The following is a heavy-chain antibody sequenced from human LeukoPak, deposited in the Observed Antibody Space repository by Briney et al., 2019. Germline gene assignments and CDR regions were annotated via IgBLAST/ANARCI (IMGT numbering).Heavy chain of an antibody. V-gene: IGHV4-59*12. Sequence: SETLSLTCTVSGGSISSYYWGWVRQPPGKGLEWIGNIFYSPSLKSRVTISLDTSRNQFSLKLNSVTAADTAVYYCATSNGYGLVDMWGQGTMVTVSA. CDR2: IFYS. CDR3: ATSNGYGLVDM. J-gene: IGHJ3*01. CDR1: GGSISSYY. D-gene: IGHD3-10*01.